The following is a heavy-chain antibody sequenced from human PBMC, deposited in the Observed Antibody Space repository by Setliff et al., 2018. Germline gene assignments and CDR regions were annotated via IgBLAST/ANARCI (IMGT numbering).Heavy chain of an antibody. Sequence: ASVKVSCKASGYTFTSYAFSWVRQAPGQGLEWMGWISAYNGNTNYAQKFQGRVTMTEDTSTDTAYMELSSLRSEDTAVYYCARRMWELRSDAFDIWGQGTMVTVSS. CDR3: ARRMWELRSDAFDI. D-gene: IGHD1-26*01. J-gene: IGHJ3*02. V-gene: IGHV1-18*01. CDR1: GYTFTSYA. CDR2: ISAYNGNT.